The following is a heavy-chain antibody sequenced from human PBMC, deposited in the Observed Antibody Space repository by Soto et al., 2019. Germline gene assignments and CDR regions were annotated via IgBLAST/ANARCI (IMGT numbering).Heavy chain of an antibody. CDR1: GGIFSTYA. Sequence: QVQLVQSGAEVKKPGSSVKVSCKASGGIFSTYAISWLRQAPGQGLEWMGGIIPLFGTPNYAQRFQGRVTITADESTSTAYMELSRLRSEDTAVYYCARDRDDYCSGNYYNRIDVWGQGTLVTGYS. D-gene: IGHD3-10*01. CDR2: IIPLFGTP. V-gene: IGHV1-69*01. J-gene: IGHJ4*02. CDR3: ARDRDDYCSGNYYNRIDV.